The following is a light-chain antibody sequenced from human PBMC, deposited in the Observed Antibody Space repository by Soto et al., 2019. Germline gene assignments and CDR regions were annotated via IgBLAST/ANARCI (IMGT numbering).Light chain of an antibody. CDR1: LTIGDS. Sequence: DIQMTQSPSSLSASVGDRVTITCPASLTIGDSLSWFQQKAGKPPTLLIYGASALQSGVPARFSGSGSGTDFTLTISNMQREDFATYYCLQTYNLPRTFGQGTKVEFK. CDR3: LQTYNLPRT. CDR2: GAS. V-gene: IGKV1-39*01. J-gene: IGKJ1*01.